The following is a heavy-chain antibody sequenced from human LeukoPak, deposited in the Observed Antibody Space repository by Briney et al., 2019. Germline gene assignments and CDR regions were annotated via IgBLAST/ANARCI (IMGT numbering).Heavy chain of an antibody. D-gene: IGHD3-16*02. V-gene: IGHV3-15*01. CDR1: GFTFSNAW. J-gene: IGHJ4*02. Sequence: GGSLRLSCAVSGFTFSNAWMSWVRQAPGKGLEWVGRIKSKTDGGTTDYAAPVKGRFTISRDDSKNTLYLQMNSLKTEDTAVYYCTGSENYDYVWGSYRYYFDYWGQGTLVTVSS. CDR2: IKSKTDGGTT. CDR3: TGSENYDYVWGSYRYYFDY.